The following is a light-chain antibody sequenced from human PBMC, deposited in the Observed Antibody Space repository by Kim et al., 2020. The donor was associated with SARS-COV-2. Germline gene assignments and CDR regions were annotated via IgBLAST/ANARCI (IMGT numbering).Light chain of an antibody. CDR1: QSVLYSSNNKNY. Sequence: DIVMTQSPDSLAVSLGARATINCKSSQSVLYSSNNKNYLAWYQQKPGQPPKLLIYWASTRESGVPDRFSGSGSGTDFTLTISSLQAEDVAVYYCQQYYSTLTFGPGTKVDIK. CDR2: WAS. V-gene: IGKV4-1*01. J-gene: IGKJ3*01. CDR3: QQYYSTLT.